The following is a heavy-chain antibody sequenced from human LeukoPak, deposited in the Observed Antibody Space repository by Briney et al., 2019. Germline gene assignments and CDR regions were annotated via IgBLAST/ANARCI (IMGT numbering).Heavy chain of an antibody. CDR3: ARGYGTV. V-gene: IGHV3-74*01. CDR2: MSTDGSYT. J-gene: IGHJ4*02. Sequence: SGGSLRLSCAASGFTFSSYWMHWVRQGPEKGLVWVARMSTDGSYTSYADSVKGRFTISRDNAKNTLYLQRNSLRDEDTAVYYCARGYGTVWGQGTLVAVSS. D-gene: IGHD5-18*01. CDR1: GFTFSSYW.